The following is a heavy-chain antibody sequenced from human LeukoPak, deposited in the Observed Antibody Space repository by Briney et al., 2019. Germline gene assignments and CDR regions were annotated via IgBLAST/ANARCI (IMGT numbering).Heavy chain of an antibody. CDR2: MNTNSGNT. CDR1: GYTFTGYD. V-gene: IGHV1-8*01. Sequence: ASVKVSCKGSGYTFTGYDINWVGQATGQGLEWMGWMNTNSGNTGYAQKFQGRVTMTSNTAISTAYMELSSLRSEDTAVYYCARGRGYYDGMDVWGQGTTVTVSS. J-gene: IGHJ6*02. CDR3: ARGRGYYDGMDV.